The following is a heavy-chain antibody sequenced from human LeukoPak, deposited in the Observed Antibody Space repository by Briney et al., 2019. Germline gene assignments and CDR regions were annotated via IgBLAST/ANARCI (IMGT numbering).Heavy chain of an antibody. J-gene: IGHJ4*02. V-gene: IGHV3-30*15. Sequence: GGSLRLSCTASGFSFNKYAMHWVRQAPGKGLEWVAVTSYDGNKKYYADSVKGRFTISRDSSKNTLYLQMSSLRAEDTAVYYCARSSYDYGGIEGPFDYWGQGTLVTVSS. CDR1: GFSFNKYA. CDR3: ARSSYDYGGIEGPFDY. CDR2: TSYDGNKK. D-gene: IGHD4-23*01.